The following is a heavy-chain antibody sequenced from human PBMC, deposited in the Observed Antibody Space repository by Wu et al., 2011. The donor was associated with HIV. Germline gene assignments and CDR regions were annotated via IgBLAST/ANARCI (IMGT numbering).Heavy chain of an antibody. J-gene: IGHJ5*02. CDR1: GGTFSNYG. V-gene: IGHV1-2*02. CDR2: INPDSGDT. Sequence: QVQLVQSGAELRKPGSWVKVSCKASGGTFSNYGVSWVRQGPGQGLQWMGWINPDSGDTNFAQMFQGRVSMTRDTSIKTAAMDLSSLTSDDTAVYYCARSPAWFGDLYFDNWGQGTLVTVSS. CDR3: ARSPAWFGDLYFDN. D-gene: IGHD3-10*01.